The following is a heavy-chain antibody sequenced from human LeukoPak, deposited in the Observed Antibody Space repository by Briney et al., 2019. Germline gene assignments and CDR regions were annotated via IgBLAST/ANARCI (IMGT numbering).Heavy chain of an antibody. CDR2: IWYDGSNK. J-gene: IGHJ4*02. Sequence: GGSLRLSCAASGFTFSSYGMHWVRQAPGKGLEWVAVIWYDGSNKYYADSVKGRFTISRDNSKNTLYLQMNSLRAEDTAFYYCARVPGYDSSGYFDYWGQGTLVTVSS. CDR1: GFTFSSYG. V-gene: IGHV3-33*01. CDR3: ARVPGYDSSGYFDY. D-gene: IGHD3-22*01.